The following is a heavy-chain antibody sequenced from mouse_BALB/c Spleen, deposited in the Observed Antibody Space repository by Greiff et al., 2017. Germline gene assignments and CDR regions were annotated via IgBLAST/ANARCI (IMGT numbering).Heavy chain of an antibody. J-gene: IGHJ2*01. Sequence: VQLQQPGAELVRPGASVKLSCKASGYTFTSYWINWVKQRPGQGLEWIGNIYPSDSYTNYNQKFKDKATLTVDKSSSTAYMQLSSPTSEDSAVYYCTREDYDYDYWGQGTTLTVSS. CDR2: IYPSDSYT. D-gene: IGHD2-4*01. V-gene: IGHV1-69*02. CDR1: GYTFTSYW. CDR3: TREDYDYDY.